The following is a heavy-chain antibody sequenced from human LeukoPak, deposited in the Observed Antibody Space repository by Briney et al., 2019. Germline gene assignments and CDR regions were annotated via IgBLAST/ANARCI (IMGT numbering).Heavy chain of an antibody. D-gene: IGHD5-12*01. J-gene: IGHJ4*02. Sequence: PGESMTLAWAASGFSVSSYSMNWVSQAPGKGRGWDSSISSSSSYIYYADSVKGRFTISRDNAKNSLYLQMNSLRAEDTAVYYCARDLGSGRTYYFDYWGQGTLVTVSS. CDR1: GFSVSSYS. V-gene: IGHV3-21*01. CDR3: ARDLGSGRTYYFDY. CDR2: ISSSSSYI.